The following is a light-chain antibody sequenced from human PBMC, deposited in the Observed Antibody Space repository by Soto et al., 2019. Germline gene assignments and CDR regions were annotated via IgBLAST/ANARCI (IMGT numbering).Light chain of an antibody. CDR3: QQYVSSSYT. CDR1: QSVSSTY. V-gene: IGKV3-20*01. CDR2: GAS. J-gene: IGKJ2*01. Sequence: EIVLTQSPGTLSLSPGERATLSCRASQSVSSTYLAWYQQNPGQAPRLLIYGASSRDTGIPDRFSGSGSGTDFTLTISRLEPEDFAVYFCQQYVSSSYTFGQGTKLEIK.